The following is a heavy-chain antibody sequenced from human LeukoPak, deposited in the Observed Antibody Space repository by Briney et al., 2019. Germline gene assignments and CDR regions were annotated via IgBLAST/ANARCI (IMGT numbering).Heavy chain of an antibody. Sequence: ASVKVSCKASGYTFTGYYMHWVRQAPGQGLEWMGWINPNSGGTNYAQKFQGWVTMTRDTSISTAYMELSRLRSDDTAVYYCARGDCSSTSCYGYYYYGMDVWGQGTTVTVSS. D-gene: IGHD2-2*01. V-gene: IGHV1-2*04. J-gene: IGHJ6*02. CDR3: ARGDCSSTSCYGYYYYGMDV. CDR1: GYTFTGYY. CDR2: INPNSGGT.